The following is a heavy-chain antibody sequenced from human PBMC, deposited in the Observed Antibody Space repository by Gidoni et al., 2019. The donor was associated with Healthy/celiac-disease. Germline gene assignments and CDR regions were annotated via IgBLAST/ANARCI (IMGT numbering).Heavy chain of an antibody. CDR2: IYYSGST. D-gene: IGHD3-16*02. Sequence: QVQLQESGPGLVKPSETLSLTCTVSGGSISSYYWSWIRQHPGKGLEWIGYIYYSGSTNYNPSLKSRVTISVDTSKNQFSLKLSSVTAADTAVYYCARHGGYYDYVWGSYRELDYWGQGTLVTVSS. CDR3: ARHGGYYDYVWGSYRELDY. CDR1: GGSISSYY. J-gene: IGHJ4*02. V-gene: IGHV4-59*08.